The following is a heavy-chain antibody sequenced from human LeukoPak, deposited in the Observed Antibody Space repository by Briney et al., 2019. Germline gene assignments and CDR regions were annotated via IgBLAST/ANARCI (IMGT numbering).Heavy chain of an antibody. CDR2: IYPGDSDT. Sequence: GESLKISCKGSGYSFTSYWIGWVRQMPGKGLEWMGIIYPGDSDTRYSPSFQGQVTISADKSISTAYLQWSSLKASDTAMYYCARFILCSGGSCYSHDAFDIWGQGTMVTVSS. J-gene: IGHJ3*02. D-gene: IGHD2-15*01. V-gene: IGHV5-51*01. CDR3: ARFILCSGGSCYSHDAFDI. CDR1: GYSFTSYW.